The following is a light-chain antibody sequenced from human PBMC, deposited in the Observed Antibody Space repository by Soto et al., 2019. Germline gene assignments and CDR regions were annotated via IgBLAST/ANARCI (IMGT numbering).Light chain of an antibody. CDR2: ATS. Sequence: EIVFTQSPGTLSLSPGERATLSCRASQSVSRTYLAWYQQKPVQAPRLLIYATSSRATGIPDRFSGSGSGTDFTLTISRLEPEDFAVYYCQQYGRSGTFGQGTK. CDR3: QQYGRSGT. J-gene: IGKJ1*01. V-gene: IGKV3-20*01. CDR1: QSVSRTY.